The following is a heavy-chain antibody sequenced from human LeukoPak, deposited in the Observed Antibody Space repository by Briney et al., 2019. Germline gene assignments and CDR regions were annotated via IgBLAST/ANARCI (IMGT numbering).Heavy chain of an antibody. CDR1: GFTFSSYW. D-gene: IGHD5-24*01. CDR3: ARAATQLDY. J-gene: IGHJ4*02. CDR2: INTDGSTT. Sequence: GGSLRLSCAASGFTFSSYWMHWVRQTPGKGLVWVSRINTDGSTTSYADSVKGRFTISRDNAKNSLYLQMNSLRAEDTAVYYCARAATQLDYWGQGTLVTVSS. V-gene: IGHV3-74*01.